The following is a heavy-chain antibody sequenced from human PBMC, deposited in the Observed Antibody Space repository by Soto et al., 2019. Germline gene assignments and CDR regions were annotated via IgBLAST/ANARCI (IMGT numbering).Heavy chain of an antibody. CDR3: AKDLSSGSYYFDY. Sequence: GGSLRLSCAASGFTFDDYAMHWVRQAPGKGLEWVSGISWNSGSIGYADSEKGRFTISRDNAKNSLYLQMNSLRAEDTALYYCAKDLSSGSYYFDYWGQGTLVTVSS. CDR1: GFTFDDYA. J-gene: IGHJ4*02. V-gene: IGHV3-9*01. D-gene: IGHD3-10*01. CDR2: ISWNSGSI.